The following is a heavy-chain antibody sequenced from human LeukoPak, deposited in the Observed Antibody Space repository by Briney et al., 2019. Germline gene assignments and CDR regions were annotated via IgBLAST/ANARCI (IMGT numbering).Heavy chain of an antibody. CDR1: GGSISSSGYY. V-gene: IGHV4-39*01. Sequence: SETLSLTCTVSGGSISSSGYYWGWIRQPPGKGLEWIGSIYYSGSTYYNPSLKSRVTFSVDTSKNQFSLKLSSVTAADTAVYYGARLLSSDWYKGAFDIWGQGTMVTVSS. CDR3: ARLLSSDWYKGAFDI. D-gene: IGHD6-19*01. CDR2: IYYSGST. J-gene: IGHJ3*02.